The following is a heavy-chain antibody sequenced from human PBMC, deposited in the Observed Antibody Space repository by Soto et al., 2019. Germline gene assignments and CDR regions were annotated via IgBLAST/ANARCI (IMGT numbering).Heavy chain of an antibody. Sequence: QVQLVQSGAEVKKPGSSVTVSCKASGGTFSSYAISWVRQAPGQGLEWMGGIIPIPGTANYAQKFQGRVTITADESTSTAYMELSSLRAEDTAVYYCARSQGSSTSLEIYYYYYYGMDVWGQGTTVTVSS. CDR3: ARSQGSSTSLEIYYYYYYGMDV. V-gene: IGHV1-69*01. J-gene: IGHJ6*02. CDR2: IIPIPGTA. D-gene: IGHD2-2*01. CDR1: GGTFSSYA.